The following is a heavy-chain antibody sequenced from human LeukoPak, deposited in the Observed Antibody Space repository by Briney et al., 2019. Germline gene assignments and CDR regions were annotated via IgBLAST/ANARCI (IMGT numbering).Heavy chain of an antibody. Sequence: PGGSLRLSCAASGFTFSSYSMNWVRQAPGKGLEWVSSISSSSSYIYYADSVKGRFTISRDNAKNSLYLQMNSLRAEDTAVYYCARSTLYYYYYYGMDVWGQGTTVTVSS. V-gene: IGHV3-21*01. J-gene: IGHJ6*02. CDR3: ARSTLYYYYYYGMDV. CDR1: GFTFSSYS. D-gene: IGHD5/OR15-5a*01. CDR2: ISSSSSYI.